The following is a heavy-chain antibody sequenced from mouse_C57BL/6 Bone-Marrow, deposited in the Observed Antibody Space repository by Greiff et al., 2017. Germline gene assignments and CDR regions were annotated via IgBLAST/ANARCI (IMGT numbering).Heavy chain of an antibody. CDR3: ARGRATSFAY. J-gene: IGHJ3*01. CDR1: GYAFTNYL. CDR2: INPGSGGT. Sequence: QVQLQQSGAELVRPGTSVKVSCKASGYAFTNYLIEWVKQRPGQGLEWIGVINPGSGGTNYNEKFKGKATLTADKSSSTAYMQLSSLTSEDSAVYFCARGRATSFAYWGQGTLVTVSA. V-gene: IGHV1-54*01. D-gene: IGHD3-1*01.